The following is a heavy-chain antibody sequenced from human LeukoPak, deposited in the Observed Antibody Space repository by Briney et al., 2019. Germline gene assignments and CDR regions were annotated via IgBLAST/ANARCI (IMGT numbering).Heavy chain of an antibody. J-gene: IGHJ4*02. CDR3: ARGRYGPRLGN. V-gene: IGHV4-34*01. Sequence: SETLSLTCAVYGASFSDSCWSWIRQSPEKGLEWIGEINNSGSTSYNPSLNSGVIMSVDRSKNQFSLRLTSVTAADTAVYYCARGRYGPRLGNWGQGTLVTVSS. D-gene: IGHD3-16*01. CDR1: GASFSDSC. CDR2: INNSGST.